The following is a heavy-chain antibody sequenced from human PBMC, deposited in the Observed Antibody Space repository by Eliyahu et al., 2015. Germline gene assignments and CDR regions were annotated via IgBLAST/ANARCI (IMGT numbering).Heavy chain of an antibody. D-gene: IGHD3-10*01. J-gene: IGHJ4*02. Sequence: QLQLQESGPGLVKPSETRSLTCTXXGGSIXXSSYYWGWIRQPPGKGLEWIXSIYYSGSTYYXPSLKSRVTXSVDTSKNQFSLKLSSVTAADTAVYYCASEGGNEYYYGSGSYYSWGQGTLVTVSS. CDR2: IYYSGST. V-gene: IGHV4-39*01. CDR3: ASEGGNEYYYGSGSYYS. CDR1: GGSIXXSSYY.